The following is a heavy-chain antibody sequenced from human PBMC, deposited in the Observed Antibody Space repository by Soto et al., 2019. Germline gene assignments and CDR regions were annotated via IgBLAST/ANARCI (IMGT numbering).Heavy chain of an antibody. CDR2: NNPDSVAT. D-gene: IGHD3-10*01. CDR1: GYTFPGYY. J-gene: IGHJ6*02. Sequence: SVQVSCNPSGYTFPGYYIHLLRQAPGQPLEGLGWNNPDSVATKYAQKLQARDTMTKDPCISQAQMQMRPVSSDDTARHYCGVPSLWVENFWGQGTTVTVSS. V-gene: IGHV1-2*02. CDR3: GVPSLWVENF.